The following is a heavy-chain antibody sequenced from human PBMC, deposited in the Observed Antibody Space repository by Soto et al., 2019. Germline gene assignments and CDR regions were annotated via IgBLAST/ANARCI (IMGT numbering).Heavy chain of an antibody. J-gene: IGHJ5*02. CDR3: VRDGTKTLRDWFDP. CDR2: IYATGTT. V-gene: IGHV4-4*07. D-gene: IGHD1-1*01. CDR1: GASISGFY. Sequence: QVQLQESGPGLVKPSETLSLTCTVSGASISGFYWSWIRKSAGKGLGRGGRIYATGTTDYNPTLKRRVMMAVDTSKEQFSLRLRSVTAADTAVYYCVRDGTKTLRDWFDPWGQGISGTVSS.